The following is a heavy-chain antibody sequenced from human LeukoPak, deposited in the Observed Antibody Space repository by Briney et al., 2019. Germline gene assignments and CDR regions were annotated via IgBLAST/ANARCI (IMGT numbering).Heavy chain of an antibody. CDR3: ARDWLRLGY. CDR1: GFNFNSNV. J-gene: IGHJ4*02. V-gene: IGHV3-30*04. D-gene: IGHD5-12*01. CDR2: ISYDGREK. Sequence: PGGSLRLSCVASGFNFNSNVMDWVRQAPGKGLEWVAVISYDGREKYYADSVKGRLTISRDNSKNTLYLQMNSLRVEDTAVYYCARDWLRLGYWGQGTLITVSS.